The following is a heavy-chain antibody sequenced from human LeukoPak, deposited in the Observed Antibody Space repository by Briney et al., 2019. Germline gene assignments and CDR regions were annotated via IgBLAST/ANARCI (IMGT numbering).Heavy chain of an antibody. V-gene: IGHV4-59*08. D-gene: IGHD3-22*01. CDR3: ARHLQYYYDSSGSMYYFDY. Sequence: PSETLSLTCTVSGGSISSYYWSWIRQPPGKGLEWIGYIYYSGGTNYNPSLKSRVTISVDTSKNQFSLKLSSVTAADTAVYYCARHLQYYYDSSGSMYYFDYWGQGTLVTVSS. J-gene: IGHJ4*02. CDR2: IYYSGGT. CDR1: GGSISSYY.